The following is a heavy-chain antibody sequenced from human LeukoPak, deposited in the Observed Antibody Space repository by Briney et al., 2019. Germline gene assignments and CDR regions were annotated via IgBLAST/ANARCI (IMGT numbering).Heavy chain of an antibody. V-gene: IGHV3-30*18. D-gene: IGHD3-10*01. CDR1: GFTFSSYG. CDR2: ISYDGSNK. CDR3: AKIWFGEFGPDY. Sequence: GGSLRLSCAASGFTFSSYGMHWVRQAPGKGLEWVAVISYDGSNKYYADSVKGRFTISRDNSKNTLYLQMNSLRAEDTAVYYCAKIWFGEFGPDYWGQGTLVTVSS. J-gene: IGHJ4*02.